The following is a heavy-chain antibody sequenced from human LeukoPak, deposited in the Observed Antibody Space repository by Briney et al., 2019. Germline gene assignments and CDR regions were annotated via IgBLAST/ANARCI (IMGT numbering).Heavy chain of an antibody. CDR2: IYHSGST. J-gene: IGHJ4*02. CDR3: AREEMAPYYFDY. D-gene: IGHD5-24*01. V-gene: IGHV4-38-2*02. CDR1: GYSISSGYY. Sequence: SETLSLTCTVSGYSISSGYYWGWIRQPPGKGLEWIGSIYHSGSTYYNPSLKSRVTISVDTSKNQFSLKPSSVTAADTAVYYCAREEMAPYYFDYWGQGTLVTVSS.